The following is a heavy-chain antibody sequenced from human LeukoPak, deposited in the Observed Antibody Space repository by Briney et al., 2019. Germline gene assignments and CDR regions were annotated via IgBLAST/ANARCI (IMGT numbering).Heavy chain of an antibody. J-gene: IGHJ4*02. CDR3: AKAHTGGGAAGDY. V-gene: IGHV3-23*01. CDR1: GFTFSSYA. Sequence: PGGSLRLSCAASGFTFSSYAMNWVRQAPGRGLEWVSTLSGGGDNTNYADSVKGRFTISRDNSKNTLYLQMNSLRAEDTAVYYCAKAHTGGGAAGDYWGQGTLVTVSS. D-gene: IGHD2-21*01. CDR2: LSGGGDNT.